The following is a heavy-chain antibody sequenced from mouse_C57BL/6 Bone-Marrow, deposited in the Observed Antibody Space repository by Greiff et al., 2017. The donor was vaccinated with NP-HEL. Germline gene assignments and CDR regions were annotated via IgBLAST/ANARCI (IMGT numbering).Heavy chain of an antibody. CDR3: ARRNLPNYYGYAMDY. D-gene: IGHD1-1*01. CDR1: GFSLTSYG. Sequence: QVQLKESGPGLVAPSQSLSITCTVSGFSLTSYGVDWVRQSPGKGLAWLGVIWGVGSTNYNSALKSRLSISKDNSKSQVFLKMNSLQTDDTAMYYCARRNLPNYYGYAMDYWGQGTSVTVSS. J-gene: IGHJ4*01. CDR2: IWGVGST. V-gene: IGHV2-6*01.